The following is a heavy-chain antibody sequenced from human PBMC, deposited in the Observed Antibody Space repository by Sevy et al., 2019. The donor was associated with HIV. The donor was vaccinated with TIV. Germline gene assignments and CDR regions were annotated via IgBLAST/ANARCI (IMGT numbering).Heavy chain of an antibody. J-gene: IGHJ3*02. Sequence: ASVKVSCKASGYSFTSYGISWVRQAPGQGLEWMGWISAYNGNTNYAQKLQGRVTMTTDTSTSTAYMELRTLRFDDTAVYYCARPTIMVGVSSGYYATDAFDIWGQGTMVTVSS. D-gene: IGHD3-22*01. CDR1: GYSFTSYG. V-gene: IGHV1-18*04. CDR2: ISAYNGNT. CDR3: ARPTIMVGVSSGYYATDAFDI.